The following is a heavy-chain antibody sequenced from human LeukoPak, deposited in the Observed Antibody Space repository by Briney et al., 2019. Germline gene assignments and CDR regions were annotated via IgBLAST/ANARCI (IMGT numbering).Heavy chain of an antibody. V-gene: IGHV3-53*01. CDR3: ARYPSDQYYFDY. Sequence: SGGSLSLFCAASGFAVSSYYMSWVRQAPGKGLECVSVIYSGGSTYYADSVKGRFTISRDNSKNTLYLQMNSLRAEDTAVYYCARYPSDQYYFDYWGQGTLVTVSS. J-gene: IGHJ4*02. CDR1: GFAVSSYY. CDR2: IYSGGST.